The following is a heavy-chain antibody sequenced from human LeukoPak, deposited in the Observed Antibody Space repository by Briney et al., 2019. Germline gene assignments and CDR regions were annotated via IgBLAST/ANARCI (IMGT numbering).Heavy chain of an antibody. D-gene: IGHD3-10*01. J-gene: IGHJ4*02. CDR3: ARSSYYYSSGSYYIPYYFDY. CDR2: INAGNGNT. V-gene: IGHV1-3*01. Sequence: GASVKVSCKASGYTFTSYAMHWVRQAPGQRLEWMGWINAGNGNTKYSQKFQGRVTITRDTSASTAYMELSSLRSEDTAVYYCARSSYYYSSGSYYIPYYFDYWGQGTLVTVSS. CDR1: GYTFTSYA.